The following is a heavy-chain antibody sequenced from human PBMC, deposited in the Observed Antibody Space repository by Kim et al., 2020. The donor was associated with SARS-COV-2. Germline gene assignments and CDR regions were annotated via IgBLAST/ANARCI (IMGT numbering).Heavy chain of an antibody. V-gene: IGHV3-23*01. CDR3: GREVGSSGWYTIDY. J-gene: IGHJ4*02. D-gene: IGHD6-13*01. Sequence: ADSVRGRVTISRENSKNTLDLEMNSLRAEDTAMYYCGREVGSSGWYTIDYWGQGTLVTVSS.